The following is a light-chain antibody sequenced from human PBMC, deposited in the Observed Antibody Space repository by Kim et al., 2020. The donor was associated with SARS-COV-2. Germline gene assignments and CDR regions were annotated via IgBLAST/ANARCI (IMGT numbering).Light chain of an antibody. Sequence: EIVLTQSPGTLSLSPGERATLSCRASQSVSTAWYQQKPGQAPRLLIYDASSRATGIPDRFSGSGSGTVFTLSISRLEPEDFAVYYCQQYVTSPGNFGQGTKLEI. CDR1: QSVST. V-gene: IGKV3-20*01. CDR3: QQYVTSPGN. CDR2: DAS. J-gene: IGKJ2*01.